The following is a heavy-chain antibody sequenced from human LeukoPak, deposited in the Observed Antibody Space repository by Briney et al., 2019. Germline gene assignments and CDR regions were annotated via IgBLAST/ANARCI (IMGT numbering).Heavy chain of an antibody. J-gene: IGHJ3*01. CDR3: ARRFSSRSDGNGYYYGHGAFDV. D-gene: IGHD3-22*01. CDR1: GDSISSSY. V-gene: IGHV4-59*08. Sequence: SETLSLTCSVSGDSISSSYWSWIRQPPGKGREWIGNIYNSANTNYNPSLQSRVTMSVDTSRSQFSLQLTSVSAADTAVYYCARRFSSRSDGNGYYYGHGAFDVWGQGTLVTVSS. CDR2: IYNSANT.